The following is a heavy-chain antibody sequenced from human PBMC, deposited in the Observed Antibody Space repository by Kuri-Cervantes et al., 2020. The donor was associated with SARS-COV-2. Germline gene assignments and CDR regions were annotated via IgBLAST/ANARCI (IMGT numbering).Heavy chain of an antibody. CDR1: GFTFSSYA. Sequence: GESLKISCAGSGFTFSSYAMSWVRQAPGKGLEWVSAISGSGGSTYYAESVKGRFTISRDNSKNTLYLQMNSLRAEDTALYYCAKFVGDPANDYYDSSGPISAFDIWGQGTMVTVSS. V-gene: IGHV3-23*01. D-gene: IGHD3-22*01. CDR3: AKFVGDPANDYYDSSGPISAFDI. CDR2: ISGSGGST. J-gene: IGHJ3*02.